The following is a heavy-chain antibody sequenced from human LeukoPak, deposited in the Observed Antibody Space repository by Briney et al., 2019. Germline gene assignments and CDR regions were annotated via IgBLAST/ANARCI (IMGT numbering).Heavy chain of an antibody. V-gene: IGHV3-7*01. Sequence: GGSLRLSCVASRFTFSNYWMTWVRQAPGKGLERVANINKGGGEKYYMESVKGRFTISRDNAKNSLYLQMNSLTVEDTAVYYCARDMGWQQFDQWGQGTLVTVSS. CDR1: RFTFSNYW. CDR3: ARDMGWQQFDQ. CDR2: INKGGGEK. D-gene: IGHD5-24*01. J-gene: IGHJ4*02.